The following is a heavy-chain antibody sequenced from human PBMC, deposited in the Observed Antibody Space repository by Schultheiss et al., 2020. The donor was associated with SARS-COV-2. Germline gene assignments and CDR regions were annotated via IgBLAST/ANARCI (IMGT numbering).Heavy chain of an antibody. D-gene: IGHD1-7*01. V-gene: IGHV3-7*03. CDR3: ARDTGNYYVDY. J-gene: IGHJ4*02. CDR2: INQDGSQK. Sequence: GGSLRLSCAASGFTFSDYWMTWVRQAPGEGLEWVANINQDGSQKYYVGSVRGRFIISRDNAKNSLYLQMNSLRAEDTAVYFCARDTGNYYVDYWGQGTLVTVSS. CDR1: GFTFSDYW.